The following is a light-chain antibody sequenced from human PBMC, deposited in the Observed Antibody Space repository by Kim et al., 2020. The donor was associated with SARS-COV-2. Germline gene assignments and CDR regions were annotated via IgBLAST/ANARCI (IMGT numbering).Light chain of an antibody. Sequence: DIQMTQSPSSLSASVGDRVTITCQASQDISKYLNWYQQKPGKAPKVLINDASNLETGVPSRFSGGGSGTNFTFSISNLQPEDIATYYCQQYDNVPLTFGGGTKVDIK. CDR2: DAS. CDR1: QDISKY. J-gene: IGKJ4*01. CDR3: QQYDNVPLT. V-gene: IGKV1-33*01.